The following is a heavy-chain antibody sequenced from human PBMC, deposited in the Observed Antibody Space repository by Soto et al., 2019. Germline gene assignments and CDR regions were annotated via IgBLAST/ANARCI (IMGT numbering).Heavy chain of an antibody. V-gene: IGHV5-51*01. Sequence: AGSLKTCCPGSGFSFTSSCIGWVRQMPRKGLEWMGLIYPGDSDTTYSPSFQGQVTISADKSISTAYLQWSSLKASDTAIYYCARSHGMDVWGQGTTVTVSS. CDR3: ARSHGMDV. J-gene: IGHJ6*02. CDR2: IYPGDSDT. CDR1: GFSFTSSC.